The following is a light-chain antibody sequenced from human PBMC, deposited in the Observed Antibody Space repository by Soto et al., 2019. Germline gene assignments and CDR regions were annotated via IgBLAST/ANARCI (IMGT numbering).Light chain of an antibody. CDR1: SSDVGGYNY. CDR3: CSYTPSSTYV. CDR2: DVS. Sequence: QSALTQPASVSGSPGQSIAISCTGTSSDVGGYNYVSWYQQHPGKAPKLMIYDVSNRPSGISTRFSGSKSGNTASLTISGLEAEDEADYYCCSYTPSSTYVFGAGTKLTVL. J-gene: IGLJ1*01. V-gene: IGLV2-14*03.